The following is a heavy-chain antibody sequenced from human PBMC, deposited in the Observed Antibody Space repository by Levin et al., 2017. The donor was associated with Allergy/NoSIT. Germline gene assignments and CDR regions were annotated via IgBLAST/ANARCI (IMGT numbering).Heavy chain of an antibody. V-gene: IGHV3-7*02. Sequence: GGSLRLSCAASGFTFSSYWMSWVRQAPGKGLEWVANIKQDGSEKYYVDSVKGRFTISRDNAKNSLYLQMNSLRAEDTAVYYCATYCSSTSCYTLFDYWGQGTLVTVSS. CDR3: ATYCSSTSCYTLFDY. CDR2: IKQDGSEK. J-gene: IGHJ4*02. CDR1: GFTFSSYW. D-gene: IGHD2-2*02.